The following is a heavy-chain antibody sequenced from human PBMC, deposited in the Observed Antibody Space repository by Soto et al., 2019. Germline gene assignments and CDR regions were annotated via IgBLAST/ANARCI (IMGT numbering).Heavy chain of an antibody. Sequence: GGSLRLSCAASGFTFSTYAMSWVRQAPGKGLEWVSAISNSGGTIYYADSVQGRFTISRDNPLNTLFLQMHSLRIEDTAVYYCAHPRGFGVFDAYDIWGQGTMVTVSS. V-gene: IGHV3-23*01. D-gene: IGHD2-8*01. CDR1: GFTFSTYA. CDR3: AHPRGFGVFDAYDI. J-gene: IGHJ3*02. CDR2: ISNSGGTI.